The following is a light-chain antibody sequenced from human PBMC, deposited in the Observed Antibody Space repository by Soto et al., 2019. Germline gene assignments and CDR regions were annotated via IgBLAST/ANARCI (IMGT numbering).Light chain of an antibody. J-gene: IGLJ2*01. CDR2: NVS. CDR1: SSDIGGYNH. Sequence: QSVLTQPASVSGSPGQPITIPCTGASSDIGGYNHVSWYQQHPGKAPKLIIYNVSPRPSGLSTRFSGSKYGNTASLIIAGLQAEDEADYFCSSYTNTSPHVIFGGGTKVTVL. CDR3: SSYTNTSPHVI. V-gene: IGLV2-14*03.